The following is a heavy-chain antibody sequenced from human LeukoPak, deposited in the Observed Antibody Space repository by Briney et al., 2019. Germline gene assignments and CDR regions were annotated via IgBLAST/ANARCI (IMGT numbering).Heavy chain of an antibody. V-gene: IGHV3-7*01. D-gene: IGHD1-14*01. CDR2: IKQDGSEK. CDR3: ARDTTGYFDY. CDR1: GFTFSSYR. J-gene: IGHJ4*02. Sequence: GGSLRLSCAASGFTFSSYRMSWVRQAPGKGLEWVANIKQDGSEKYYVDSVKGRFTISRDNAKNSLYLQMNSLRAEDTAVYYCARDTTGYFDYWGQGTLVTVSS.